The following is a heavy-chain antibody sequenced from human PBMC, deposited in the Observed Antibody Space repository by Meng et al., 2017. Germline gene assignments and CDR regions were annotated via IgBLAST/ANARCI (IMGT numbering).Heavy chain of an antibody. CDR3: AHRLGFTKPFVY. D-gene: IGHD2-8*01. V-gene: IGHV2-5*02. Sequence: QITLKEPGPTLVKPTQTLTLTCTFSGFSLRTNGVGVGWIRQDPGKALEWLALIYWDDDKRYSPSLESRLTITKDTSKNQVVLTMTNMDPVDTATYYCAHRLGFTKPFVYWGQGTLVTVSS. J-gene: IGHJ4*02. CDR1: GFSLRTNGVG. CDR2: IYWDDDK.